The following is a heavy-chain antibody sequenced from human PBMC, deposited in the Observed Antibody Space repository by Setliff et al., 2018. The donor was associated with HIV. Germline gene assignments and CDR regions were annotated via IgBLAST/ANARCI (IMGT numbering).Heavy chain of an antibody. CDR2: MKYDGTEI. CDR1: GFSFRTYW. V-gene: IGHV3-7*01. J-gene: IGHJ3*01. D-gene: IGHD3-9*01. Sequence: PGGSLRFSCAASGFSFRTYWMSWVRQAPGKGLEWVANMKYDGTEIYYVDAVKGRFTISRDNAKKSVFLHMNSLRGEDTAVYYCVREGEYFDTIGHYLVRRFFDLWGQGTMVTVSS. CDR3: VREGEYFDTIGHYLVRRFFDL.